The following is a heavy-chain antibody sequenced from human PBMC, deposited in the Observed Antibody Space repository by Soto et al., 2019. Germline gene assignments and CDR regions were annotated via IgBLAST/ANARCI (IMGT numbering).Heavy chain of an antibody. V-gene: IGHV4-34*01. CDR2: INHSGST. Sequence: SETLSLTCAVYGGSFSGDYWSWIRQPPGKGLEWIGEINHSGSTNYNPSLKSRVTISVDTSKNQFSLKLSSVTAADTAVYYCARGDYGDYAETYYFDDWGQGTLVTVSS. J-gene: IGHJ4*02. D-gene: IGHD4-17*01. CDR3: ARGDYGDYAETYYFDD. CDR1: GGSFSGDY.